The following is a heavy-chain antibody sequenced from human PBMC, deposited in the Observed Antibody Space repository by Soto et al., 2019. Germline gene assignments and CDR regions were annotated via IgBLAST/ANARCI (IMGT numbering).Heavy chain of an antibody. D-gene: IGHD5-18*01. CDR3: ARDSPRVQLWLSY. CDR1: GFTFSSYA. Sequence: QVQLVESGGGVVQPGRSLRLSCAASGFTFSSYAMHWVRQAPGKGLEWVAVISYDGSNKYYADSVKGRFTISRDNSKNTLYLQMNSLRAEDTAVYYGARDSPRVQLWLSYWGQGTLVTVSS. CDR2: ISYDGSNK. J-gene: IGHJ4*02. V-gene: IGHV3-30-3*01.